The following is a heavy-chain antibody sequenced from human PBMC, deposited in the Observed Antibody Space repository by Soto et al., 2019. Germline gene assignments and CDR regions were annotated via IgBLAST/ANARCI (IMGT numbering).Heavy chain of an antibody. CDR3: AKGGGGIAARGPHDY. D-gene: IGHD6-6*01. CDR1: GFTFISYA. J-gene: IGHJ4*02. CDR2: ISGSGGNT. Sequence: GGSLRLSCAASGFTFISYAMSWVRQAPGKGLEWVSFISGSGGNTFHADSVKGRFTISRDNSKDTLYLKMKSLRAEDTAVYYCAKGGGGIAARGPHDYWGQETLVTVSS. V-gene: IGHV3-23*01.